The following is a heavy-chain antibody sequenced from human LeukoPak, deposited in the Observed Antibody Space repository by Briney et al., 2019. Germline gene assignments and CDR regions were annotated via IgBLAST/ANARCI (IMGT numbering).Heavy chain of an antibody. CDR3: AKNTWKSSDSGRGRMDV. V-gene: IGHV3-48*01. Sequence: GGSLRLSCAASGFTFSSYAMSWVRQASGKGLEWISYIGVGGRPTNYADSVKARFTISRDDAQNSLYLQMNSLRAEDTAVYYCAKNTWKSSDSGRGRMDVWGQGTTVTVSS. J-gene: IGHJ6*02. CDR1: GFTFSSYA. D-gene: IGHD3-10*01. CDR2: IGVGGRPT.